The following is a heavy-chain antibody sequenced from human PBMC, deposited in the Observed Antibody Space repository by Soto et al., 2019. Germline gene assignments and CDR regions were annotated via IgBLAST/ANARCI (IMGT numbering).Heavy chain of an antibody. Sequence: QVQLVESGGGVVQPGRSLRLSCAASGFTFSSYGMHWVRQAPGKGLEWVAVIWDDGSNKYYADSVKGRFTISRDNSKNTLYLQMNSLRAEDTAVYYCARESGGGQLDWFDPWGQGTLVTVSS. CDR3: ARESGGGQLDWFDP. J-gene: IGHJ5*02. CDR1: GFTFSSYG. V-gene: IGHV3-33*01. CDR2: IWDDGSNK. D-gene: IGHD6-13*01.